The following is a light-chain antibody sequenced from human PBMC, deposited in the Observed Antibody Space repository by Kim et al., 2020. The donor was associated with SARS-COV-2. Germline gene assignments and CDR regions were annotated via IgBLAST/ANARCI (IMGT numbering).Light chain of an antibody. CDR2: QDS. J-gene: IGLJ2*01. Sequence: SYELTQPPSVSVSPGQTASITCSGDKLGDKYACWYQQKPGQSPVLVIYQDSKRPSGIPERFSGSNSGNTAPLTISGTQAMDEADYYCQAWDSSTSHVVFG. CDR3: QAWDSSTSHVV. CDR1: KLGDKY. V-gene: IGLV3-1*01.